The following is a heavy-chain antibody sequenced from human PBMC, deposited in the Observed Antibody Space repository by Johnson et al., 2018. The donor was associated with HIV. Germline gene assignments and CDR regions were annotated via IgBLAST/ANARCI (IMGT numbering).Heavy chain of an antibody. J-gene: IGHJ3*02. CDR2: ISYDGGNK. D-gene: IGHD3-9*01. CDR1: GFTFSSYA. V-gene: IGHV3-30*04. CDR3: ASGYFDWLLISAVAFDI. Sequence: QVQLVESGGGVVQPGRSLRLSCAASGFTFSSYAIHWVRQAPGKGLEWVAVISYDGGNKYYADSVKGRFTISRDNSKNTLYLQMNSLRAEDTAVYYCASGYFDWLLISAVAFDIWGQGTMVTVSS.